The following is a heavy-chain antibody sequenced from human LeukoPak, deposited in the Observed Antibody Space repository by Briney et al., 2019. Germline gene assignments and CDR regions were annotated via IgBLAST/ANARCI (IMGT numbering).Heavy chain of an antibody. J-gene: IGHJ4*02. Sequence: GGSLRLSCAASGFRFNTYWMSWVRQAPGKGLEWVANIKQDGNEKYYADSVKGRFTISRDNGKNSLDLQMNSLRADDTAVYYCARGKSGSYGTKGYWGQGTLVTVSS. CDR3: ARGKSGSYGTKGY. V-gene: IGHV3-7*01. CDR2: IKQDGNEK. CDR1: GFRFNTYW. D-gene: IGHD1-26*01.